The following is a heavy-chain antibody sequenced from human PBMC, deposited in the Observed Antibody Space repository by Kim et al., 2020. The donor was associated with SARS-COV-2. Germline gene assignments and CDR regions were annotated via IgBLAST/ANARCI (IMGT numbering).Heavy chain of an antibody. V-gene: IGHV1-2*02. Sequence: QKFKGRVTMTRETSISTAYMGLSRLRSDDTAVYYCARDIPPGAPDWYFDLWGRGTLVTVSS. D-gene: IGHD2-2*02. J-gene: IGHJ2*01. CDR3: ARDIPPGAPDWYFDL.